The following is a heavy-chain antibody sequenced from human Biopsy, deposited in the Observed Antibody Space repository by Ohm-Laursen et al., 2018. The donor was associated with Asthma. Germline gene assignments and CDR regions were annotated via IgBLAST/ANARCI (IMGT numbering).Heavy chain of an antibody. Sequence: SETLSLTCTVSGGSISSSSYYWGWIRQPPGKGLEWIGSIYYSGSTYYNPSLKSRVTISVDTSKNQFSLKLGSVTAADTAVYYCARPREYYYDSSGYYYHAFDIWGQGTMVTVSS. V-gene: IGHV4-39*01. J-gene: IGHJ3*02. CDR2: IYYSGST. CDR1: GGSISSSSYY. CDR3: ARPREYYYDSSGYYYHAFDI. D-gene: IGHD3-22*01.